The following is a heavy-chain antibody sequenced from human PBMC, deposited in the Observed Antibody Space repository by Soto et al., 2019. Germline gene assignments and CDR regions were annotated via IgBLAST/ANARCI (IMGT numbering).Heavy chain of an antibody. CDR1: GFTFSLYS. J-gene: IGHJ6*02. CDR2: ISRSSTSI. Sequence: EVQLVESGGGLVQPGGSLRLSCAASGFTFSLYSMSWVRQAPGKGLEWVSYISRSSTSIHYADSVKGRFTISSDDATNSMHLQMNSLRDGDTAGYYCARAVTWGLDVWGQGTTVSISS. CDR3: ARAVTWGLDV. V-gene: IGHV3-48*02. D-gene: IGHD5-18*01.